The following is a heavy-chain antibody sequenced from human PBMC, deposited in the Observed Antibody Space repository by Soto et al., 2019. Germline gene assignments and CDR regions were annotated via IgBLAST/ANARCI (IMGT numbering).Heavy chain of an antibody. CDR2: IDYTGGTT. J-gene: IGHJ4*02. CDR1: GFTFSILA. Sequence: PGGSLRLSCAASGFTFSILAMGWVRQAPRKGLEWVSVIDYTGGTTYYTDSVKGRFIISRDNSKKMLYLQMNSLRADDTAVYYCAKDASRTSGWYYFDYWGQGALVTVSS. V-gene: IGHV3-23*01. CDR3: AKDASRTSGWYYFDY. D-gene: IGHD6-19*01.